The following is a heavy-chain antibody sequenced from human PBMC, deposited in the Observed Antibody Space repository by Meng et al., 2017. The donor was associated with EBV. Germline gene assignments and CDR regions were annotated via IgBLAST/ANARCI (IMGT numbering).Heavy chain of an antibody. CDR3: ARDFCGGDCYLFDY. CDR1: GYHCTSYH. CDR2: INPSGGST. J-gene: IGHJ4*02. D-gene: IGHD2-21*01. V-gene: IGHV1-46*01. Sequence: DEWKEPRASVKVACTTSGYHCTSYHMHWVRQAPGQGLEWMGIINPSGGSTSYAQKFQGRVTMTRDTSTSTVYMELSSLRSEDTAVYYCARDFCGGDCYLFDYWGQGTLVTVSS.